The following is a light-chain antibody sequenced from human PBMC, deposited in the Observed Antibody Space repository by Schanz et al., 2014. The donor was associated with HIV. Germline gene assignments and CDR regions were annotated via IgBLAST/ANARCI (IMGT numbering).Light chain of an antibody. CDR2: KAS. J-gene: IGKJ1*01. CDR3: QQYNRYAST. Sequence: DIQLTQSPSFVSASVGDRVTITCRASQGISNWLVWYQQKPGKAPKLLIYKASSLESGVPSRFSGSGSGTEFTLTITSLQPDDFATYYYQQYNRYASTFGQGTKVEIK. CDR1: QGISNW. V-gene: IGKV1-5*03.